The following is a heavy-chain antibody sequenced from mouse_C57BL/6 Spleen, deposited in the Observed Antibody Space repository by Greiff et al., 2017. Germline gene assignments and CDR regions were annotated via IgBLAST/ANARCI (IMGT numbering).Heavy chain of an antibody. CDR1: GYSFTSYY. V-gene: IGHV1-66*01. Sequence: VKVVESGPELVKPGASVKISCKASGYSFTSYYIHWVKQRPGQGLEWIGWIYPGSGNTKYNEKFKGKATLTADTSSSTAYMQLSSLTSEDSAVYYCARGDYYGSSSCDYWGQGTTLTVSS. J-gene: IGHJ2*01. D-gene: IGHD1-1*01. CDR2: IYPGSGNT. CDR3: ARGDYYGSSSCDY.